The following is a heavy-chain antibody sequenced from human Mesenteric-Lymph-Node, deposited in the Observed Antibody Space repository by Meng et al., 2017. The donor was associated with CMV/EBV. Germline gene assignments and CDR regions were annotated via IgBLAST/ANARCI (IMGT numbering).Heavy chain of an antibody. Sequence: ASVKVSCKSSGYTFIGYYMHWVRQAPGQGLEWMGWINPNSGGTNYAQKFQGRVTMTRDTSISTAYMELSRLRSDDTAVYYCARNPGTTGTTGLDYWGQGTLVTVSS. CDR2: INPNSGGT. CDR1: GYTFIGYY. D-gene: IGHD1-1*01. J-gene: IGHJ4*02. CDR3: ARNPGTTGTTGLDY. V-gene: IGHV1-2*02.